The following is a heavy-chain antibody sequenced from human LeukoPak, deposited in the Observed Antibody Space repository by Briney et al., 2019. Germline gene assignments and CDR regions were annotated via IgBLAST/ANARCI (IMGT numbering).Heavy chain of an antibody. CDR2: IRYVGSNK. Sequence: GGSLRLSCAASGFTFSTYGMHWVRQAPGKGLEWVAFIRYVGSNKYYADSVKGRFTISRDNSKNTLYLQMNSLRAEDTAVHYCAKDVGWQQLVFDYWGQGTLVTVSS. V-gene: IGHV3-30*02. CDR1: GFTFSTYG. J-gene: IGHJ4*02. CDR3: AKDVGWQQLVFDY. D-gene: IGHD6-13*01.